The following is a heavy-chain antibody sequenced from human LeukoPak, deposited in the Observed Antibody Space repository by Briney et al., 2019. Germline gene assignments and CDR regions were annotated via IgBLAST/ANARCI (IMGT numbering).Heavy chain of an antibody. Sequence: GGSLRLSCAASGFTFSSYSMNWVRQAPGKVLEWVSSISSSSSYIYYADSVKGRFTISRDNAKSSLYLQMNSLRAEDTAVYYCARDGMGATTLDYWGQGTLVTVSS. CDR1: GFTFSSYS. CDR2: ISSSSSYI. D-gene: IGHD1-26*01. CDR3: ARDGMGATTLDY. J-gene: IGHJ4*02. V-gene: IGHV3-21*01.